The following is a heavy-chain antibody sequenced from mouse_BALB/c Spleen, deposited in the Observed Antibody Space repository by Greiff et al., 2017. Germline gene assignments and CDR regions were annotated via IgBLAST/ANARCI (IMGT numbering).Heavy chain of an antibody. D-gene: IGHD1-1*01. CDR2: IWAGGST. Sequence: QVQLKESGPGLVAPSQSLSITCTVSGFSLNSYGVHWVRQPPGKGLEWLGVIWAGGSTNYNSALMSRLSISKDNSKSQVFLKMNSLQTDDTAMYYCARPAVVAHWYFEVWGAGTTVTVSS. J-gene: IGHJ1*01. CDR3: ARPAVVAHWYFEV. V-gene: IGHV2-9*02. CDR1: GFSLNSYG.